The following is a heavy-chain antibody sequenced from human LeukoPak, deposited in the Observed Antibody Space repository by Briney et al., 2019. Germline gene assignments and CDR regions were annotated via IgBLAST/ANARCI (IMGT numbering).Heavy chain of an antibody. J-gene: IGHJ4*02. D-gene: IGHD3-10*01. CDR1: VGIFSSYA. CDR2: MIPIFGTS. CDR3: AIGECSSNLDY. V-gene: IGHV1-69*05. Sequence: SVKVSCKASVGIFSSYAMSWVGQAAGQGLEWMGGMIPIFGTSKYAQKFQGRVTITTDESTSTAYMELSSLRSDDTAGYYCAIGECSSNLDYWGQGTLVTVSS.